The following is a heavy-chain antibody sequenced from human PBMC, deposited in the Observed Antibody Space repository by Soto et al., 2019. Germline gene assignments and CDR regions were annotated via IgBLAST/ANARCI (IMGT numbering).Heavy chain of an antibody. CDR3: ARQTKSATYYYDSSGSDY. V-gene: IGHV5-51*01. Sequence: GESLKISCKGSGYSFTSYWIGWVRQMPGKGLEWMGIIYPGDSDTRYSPSFQGQVTISADKSISTAYLQWSSLKASDTAMYYCARQTKSATYYYDSSGSDYWGQGTRVTVS. J-gene: IGHJ4*02. CDR2: IYPGDSDT. CDR1: GYSFTSYW. D-gene: IGHD3-22*01.